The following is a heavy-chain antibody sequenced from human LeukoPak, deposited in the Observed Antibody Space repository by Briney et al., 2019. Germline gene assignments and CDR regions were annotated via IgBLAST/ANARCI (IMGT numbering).Heavy chain of an antibody. CDR2: IYSGGST. D-gene: IGHD4-23*01. V-gene: IGHV3-53*01. J-gene: IGHJ3*02. Sequence: GGSLRLSSAASGVTVSSNYMNWVRQAPGKGLEWVSVIYSGGSTYYDDSVKGRFIISRDNSKNALYLQMNSLRAEHTAVYYCTREGSNGGGFAIWGQGTMVTVSS. CDR1: GVTVSSNY. CDR3: TREGSNGGGFAI.